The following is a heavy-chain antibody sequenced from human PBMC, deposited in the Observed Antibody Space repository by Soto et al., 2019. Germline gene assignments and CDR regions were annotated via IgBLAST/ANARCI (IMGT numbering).Heavy chain of an antibody. CDR2: ISSSSSYI. CDR1: GFTFSSYS. V-gene: IGHV3-21*01. J-gene: IGHJ5*02. Sequence: EVQLVESGGGLVKPGGSLRLSCAASGFTFSSYSMNWVRQAPGKGLEWVSSISSSSSYIYYADSVKGRFTISRDNPKNTLYLQMNSLRAQDTAVYYGARDPMITFGGVIVSGGFDPWGQGTLVTVSS. CDR3: ARDPMITFGGVIVSGGFDP. D-gene: IGHD3-16*02.